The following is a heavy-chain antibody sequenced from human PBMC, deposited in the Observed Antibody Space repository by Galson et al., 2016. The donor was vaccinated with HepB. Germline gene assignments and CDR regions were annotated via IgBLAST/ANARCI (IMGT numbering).Heavy chain of an antibody. J-gene: IGHJ2*01. CDR2: IIPIFGTA. Sequence: SVKVSCKASGGTFSSYAISWVRQAPGQGLEWMGGIIPIFGTANYAQRSQGRVTITADEYTTTVYMEMRRLRSEDTAVYYCARRNSSSSGLEGNWYFDLWGRGSQVTVSS. D-gene: IGHD6-6*01. V-gene: IGHV1-69*13. CDR3: ARRNSSSSGLEGNWYFDL. CDR1: GGTFSSYA.